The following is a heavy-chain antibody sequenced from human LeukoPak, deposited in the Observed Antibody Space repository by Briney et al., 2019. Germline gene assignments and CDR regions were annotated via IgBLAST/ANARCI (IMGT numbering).Heavy chain of an antibody. CDR2: IYYSGST. CDR3: ARGPLRAFDY. J-gene: IGHJ4*02. Sequence: SETLSLTCTVSGGSISSSSYYWGWIRQPPGKGLEWIGSIYYSGSTYYNPSLKSRVTISVDTSKSQFSLKLSSVTAADTAVYYCARGPLRAFDYWGQGTLVTVSS. D-gene: IGHD3-10*01. CDR1: GGSISSSSYY. V-gene: IGHV4-39*07.